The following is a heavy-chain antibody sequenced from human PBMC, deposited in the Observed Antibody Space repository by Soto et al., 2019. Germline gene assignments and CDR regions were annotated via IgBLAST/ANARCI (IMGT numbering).Heavy chain of an antibody. CDR1: GFTFSSYA. V-gene: IGHV3-23*01. Sequence: GGSLRLSCAASGFTFSSYAMKWVRQAPWKGLEWVSLIGESGTPTYYADSVKGRFTISRDNSGNTLFLEMYSLRAEDTAVYYCARYIPGVRYYGMDVWGKGTTVTVSS. CDR2: IGESGTPT. CDR3: ARYIPGVRYYGMDV. D-gene: IGHD2-2*01. J-gene: IGHJ6*04.